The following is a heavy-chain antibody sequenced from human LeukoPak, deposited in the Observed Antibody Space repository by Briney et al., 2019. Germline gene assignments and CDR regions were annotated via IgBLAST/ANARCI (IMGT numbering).Heavy chain of an antibody. D-gene: IGHD3-10*01. Sequence: VASVKVSCKASGYTFTTYGISWVRQAPGQGLEYMGWISAFSGKTNYAQKFQGRVALTMDTSTSTVEMELRSLKFDDTAVYFCARLSYDGEGYWGQGTLVTVSS. CDR3: ARLSYDGEGY. CDR2: ISAFSGKT. CDR1: GYTFTTYG. V-gene: IGHV1-18*01. J-gene: IGHJ4*02.